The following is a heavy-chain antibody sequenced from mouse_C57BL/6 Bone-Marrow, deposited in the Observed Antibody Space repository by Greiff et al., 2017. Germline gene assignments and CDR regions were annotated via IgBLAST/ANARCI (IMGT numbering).Heavy chain of an antibody. CDR1: GYTFTSYW. Sequence: QVQLQQSGAELAKPGASVKMSCKASGYTFTSYWMHWVKQRTGQGLEWIGDINPSSGSTTYNQKFKDKATLTADQSSSTAYMQLSSLTYEDSAVYYGASSLYDPFAYWGKGTLVTVSA. V-gene: IGHV1-7*01. J-gene: IGHJ3*01. CDR2: INPSSGST. CDR3: ASSLYDPFAY. D-gene: IGHD2-3*01.